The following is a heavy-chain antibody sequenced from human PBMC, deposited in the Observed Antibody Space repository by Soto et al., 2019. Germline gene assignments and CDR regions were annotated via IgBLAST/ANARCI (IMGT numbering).Heavy chain of an antibody. Sequence: SETLSLTCTVSGGSISSGDYYWSWIRQPPGKGLEWIGYIYYSGSTYYNPSLKSRVTISVDTSKNQFSLKMSSVTAADTAVYYCARALPAGRWLQAVPYFDYWGQGTLVTVSS. V-gene: IGHV4-30-4*01. D-gene: IGHD5-12*01. CDR3: ARALPAGRWLQAVPYFDY. CDR1: GGSISSGDYY. CDR2: IYYSGST. J-gene: IGHJ4*02.